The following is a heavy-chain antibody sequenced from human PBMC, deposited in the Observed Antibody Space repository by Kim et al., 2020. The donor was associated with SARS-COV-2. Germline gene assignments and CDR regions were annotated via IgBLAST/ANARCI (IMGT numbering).Heavy chain of an antibody. J-gene: IGHJ3*01. CDR2: INDDGGGT. D-gene: IGHD2-15*01. Sequence: GGSLRLSCAASEFTFSSYWMHWVRQAPGKGLVWVSRINDDGGGTNYADSVKGRFTVSRDNAKNTLYLQMNSLRAEDTAVYYCARDGGYCSGGTCSLGRAFGLWGQGTMVTVSS. CDR3: ARDGGYCSGGTCSLGRAFGL. CDR1: EFTFSSYW. V-gene: IGHV3-74*01.